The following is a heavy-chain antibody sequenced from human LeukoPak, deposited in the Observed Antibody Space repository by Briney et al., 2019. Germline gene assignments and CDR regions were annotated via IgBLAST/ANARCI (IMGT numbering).Heavy chain of an antibody. J-gene: IGHJ4*02. V-gene: IGHV3-23*01. CDR1: GFTFSSYA. CDR3: AKSLYSYGYGFDY. Sequence: QSGGSLRLSCAASGFTFSSYAMSWVRQAPGKGLEWVSAISGSGGSTYYADSVKGRFTISRDNSKNTLYLQMNSLRAEDTAVYYCAKSLYSYGYGFDYWGQGTLVTVSS. D-gene: IGHD5-18*01. CDR2: ISGSGGST.